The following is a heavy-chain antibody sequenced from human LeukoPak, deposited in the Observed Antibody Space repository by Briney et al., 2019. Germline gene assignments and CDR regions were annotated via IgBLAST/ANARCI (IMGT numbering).Heavy chain of an antibody. J-gene: IGHJ5*02. CDR3: ARGPWGYCSSTSCYHNWFDP. V-gene: IGHV4-34*01. CDR2: INHSGST. Sequence: SETLSLTCAVYGGSFSGYHWSWIRLPPGKGLEWIGEINHSGSTNYNPSLKSRVAISVDTSKNQFSLKLSSVTAADTAVYYCARGPWGYCSSTSCYHNWFDPWGQGTLVTVSS. D-gene: IGHD2-2*01. CDR1: GGSFSGYH.